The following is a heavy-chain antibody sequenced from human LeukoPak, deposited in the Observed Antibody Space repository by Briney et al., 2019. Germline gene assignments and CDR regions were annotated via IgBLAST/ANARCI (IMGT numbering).Heavy chain of an antibody. V-gene: IGHV3-11*01. Sequence: GGSLRLSCAASGFTLSDYYMSWIRQAPGKGLEWVSYISSSGSTIYYADSVKGRFTISRDNAKNTLYLQLNSLRAEDTSLYYYTRIAATSNTDYWGQGTLGTVSS. J-gene: IGHJ4*02. D-gene: IGHD6-13*01. CDR2: ISSSGSTI. CDR3: TRIAATSNTDY. CDR1: GFTLSDYY.